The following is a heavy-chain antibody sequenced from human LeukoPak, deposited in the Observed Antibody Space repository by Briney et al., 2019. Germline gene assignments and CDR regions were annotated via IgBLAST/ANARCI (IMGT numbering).Heavy chain of an antibody. CDR3: AGGSGWTSDY. D-gene: IGHD6-19*01. J-gene: IGHJ4*02. CDR2: IKDDGSER. CDR1: GFSFSSYW. Sequence: GVSLRLSCAASGFSFSSYWMTWVRQAPGKGLEWVANIKDDGSERNYMDSVKGRFTISRDNGKNLLHLQMNSLRAEDTAVYFCAGGSGWTSDYWGQETLVTVSS. V-gene: IGHV3-7*03.